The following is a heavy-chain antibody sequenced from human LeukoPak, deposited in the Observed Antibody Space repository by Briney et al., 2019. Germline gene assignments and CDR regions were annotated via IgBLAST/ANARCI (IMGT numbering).Heavy chain of an antibody. Sequence: PSETLSLTCTVPGGSISSYYWSSIRQPPEKGLGWIGHIYYKILVTISVDTSKNQFSLKLSPVTAADTAVYYCARAVIPRLVRGVNHWFDPWGQGTLVTVSS. D-gene: IGHD3-10*01. J-gene: IGHJ5*02. CDR1: GGSISSYY. CDR3: ARAVIPRLVRGVNHWFDP. V-gene: IGHV4-59*01. CDR2: IYY.